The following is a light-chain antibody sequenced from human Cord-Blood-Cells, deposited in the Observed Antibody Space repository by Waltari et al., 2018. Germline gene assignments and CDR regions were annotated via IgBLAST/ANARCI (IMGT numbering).Light chain of an antibody. CDR1: SSDVGGYTH. J-gene: IGLJ3*02. CDR2: DVS. CDR3: SSYTSSSTWV. V-gene: IGLV2-14*01. Sequence: QSALTQPASVSGSPGQSLTISCTGTSSDVGGYTHVSWYQQHPGKAPKLMIYDVSNRPSGVSNRFSGSKSGNTASLTISGLQAEDEADYYCSSYTSSSTWVFGGGTKLTVL.